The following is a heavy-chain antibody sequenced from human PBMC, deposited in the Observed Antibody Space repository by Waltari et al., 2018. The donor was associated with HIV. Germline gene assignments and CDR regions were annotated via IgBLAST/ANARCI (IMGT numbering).Heavy chain of an antibody. CDR1: GYSLSSGYY. J-gene: IGHJ3*02. Sequence: QVQLQESGPGLVKPSETLSLPCAVSGYSLSSGYYWGWIRQPPGKGLEWIGSIYHSGSTYYNPSLKSRVTISVDTSKNQFSLKLSSVTAADTAVYYCAREVYDYVWGSYRLTDAFDIWGQGTMVTVSS. V-gene: IGHV4-38-2*01. CDR2: IYHSGST. D-gene: IGHD3-16*02. CDR3: AREVYDYVWGSYRLTDAFDI.